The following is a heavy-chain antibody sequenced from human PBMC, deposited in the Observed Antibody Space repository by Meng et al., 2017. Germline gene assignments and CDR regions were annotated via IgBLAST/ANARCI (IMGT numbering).Heavy chain of an antibody. D-gene: IGHD4-11*01. J-gene: IGHJ4*02. CDR2: IWYDGSNK. Sequence: GESLKISCAASGFTFSSYGMHWVRQAPGKGLEWVAVIWYDGSNKYYADSVKGRFTISRDNSKNTLYLQMNSLRAEDTAVYYCARDPMDSSNLKHGLDYWGQGTLVTVSS. CDR1: GFTFSSYG. V-gene: IGHV3-33*01. CDR3: ARDPMDSSNLKHGLDY.